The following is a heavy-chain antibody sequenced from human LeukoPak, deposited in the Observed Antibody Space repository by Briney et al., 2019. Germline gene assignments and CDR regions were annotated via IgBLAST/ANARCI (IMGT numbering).Heavy chain of an antibody. CDR2: IYASVGST. V-gene: IGHV1-46*01. CDR3: AREEEGGTFDY. J-gene: IGHJ4*02. D-gene: IGHD3-16*01. CDR1: GYTFTNYY. Sequence: ASGKVSCKASGYTFTNYYIHWVRQAPGQGLEWMGIIYASVGSTNYAQKFQGRVTMTGDTSTSTVYMELSSLRSEDTAVYYCAREEEGGTFDYWGQGTLVTVSS.